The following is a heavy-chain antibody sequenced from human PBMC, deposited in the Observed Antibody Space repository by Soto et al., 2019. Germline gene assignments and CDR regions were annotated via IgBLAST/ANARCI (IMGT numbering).Heavy chain of an antibody. Sequence: GGSLRLSCAASGFTFSSYAMSWVRQAPGKGLEWVSAISGSGGSTYYADSAKGRFTISRDNSKNTQYLQMNSLRAEDTAVYYCAKDSAYSSSWYEVYFEYWGQGTRVTV. V-gene: IGHV3-23*01. CDR2: ISGSGGST. D-gene: IGHD6-13*01. CDR1: GFTFSSYA. J-gene: IGHJ4*02. CDR3: AKDSAYSSSWYEVYFEY.